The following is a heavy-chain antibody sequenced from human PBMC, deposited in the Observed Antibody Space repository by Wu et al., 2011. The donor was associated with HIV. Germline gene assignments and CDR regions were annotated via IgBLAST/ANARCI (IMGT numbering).Heavy chain of an antibody. CDR3: ARETKGVVVVVAATSHFDY. CDR2: INPSSGGT. V-gene: IGHV1-2*02. CDR1: GATFSSYA. D-gene: IGHD2-15*01. J-gene: IGHJ4*02. Sequence: LVQSGAEVKKPGSSVKVSCKASGATFSSYAISWVRQAPGQGLEWMGWINPSSGGTKTAQNFQGRVIMTRDASISTAYMELSNLRSDDTAVYYCARETKGVVVVVAATSHFDYWGQGTLVTVSS.